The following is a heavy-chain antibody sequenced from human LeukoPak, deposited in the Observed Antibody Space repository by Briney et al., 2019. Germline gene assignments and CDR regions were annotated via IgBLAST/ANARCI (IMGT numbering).Heavy chain of an antibody. CDR2: INHSGST. D-gene: IGHD6-19*01. CDR3: ARGRISQWLVRLDY. V-gene: IGHV4-34*01. CDR1: GGSLSGYY. J-gene: IGHJ4*02. Sequence: PSETLFLTCAVYGGSLSGYYWSWIRQTPGKGLEWIGEINHSGSTNYNPSLKSRVTISVDTSKNQFSLKLSSVTAADTAVYYCARGRISQWLVRLDYWGQGTLVTVSS.